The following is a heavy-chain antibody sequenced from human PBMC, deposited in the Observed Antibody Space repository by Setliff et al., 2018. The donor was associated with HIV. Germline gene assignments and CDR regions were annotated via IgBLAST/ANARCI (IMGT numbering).Heavy chain of an antibody. CDR1: GYSISSGYY. Sequence: PSETLSLTCPVSGYSISSGYYWGWIRQPPGRGLEWIGAIHHSGNTYYNPSLKSRVTISVDTSKNLFSLKVNSVTAADTAVYYCARDDSIVLVPAIMRGDGFDIWGQGTMVTVSS. D-gene: IGHD2-2*01. CDR2: IHHSGNT. CDR3: ARDDSIVLVPAIMRGDGFDI. J-gene: IGHJ3*02. V-gene: IGHV4-38-2*02.